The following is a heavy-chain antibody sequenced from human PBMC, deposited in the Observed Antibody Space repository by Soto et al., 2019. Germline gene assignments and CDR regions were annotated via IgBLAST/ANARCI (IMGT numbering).Heavy chain of an antibody. V-gene: IGHV5-51*01. CDR2: IYPGGSDT. J-gene: IGHJ4*02. CDR1: GYSLTSYW. CDR3: ARQAVSSGPTN. Sequence: GGALKISCNGSGYSLTSYWIGWVRQMPGKGLEWMGIIYPGGSDTRYSPSFQGQVTISADKSISTAYLQWSSLKASDTAMYYCARQAVSSGPTNWGQGTLVTVSS. D-gene: IGHD6-19*01.